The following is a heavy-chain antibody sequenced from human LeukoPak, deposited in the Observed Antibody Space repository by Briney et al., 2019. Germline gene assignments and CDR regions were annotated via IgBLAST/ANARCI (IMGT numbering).Heavy chain of an antibody. CDR3: ARGDYDYVWGSYLIDY. D-gene: IGHD3-16*01. CDR1: GITFDDYG. V-gene: IGHV3-20*04. Sequence: GGSLRLSCAASGITFDDYGMSWVRQAPGKGLEWVSGINWNGGSTGYADSVKGRFTISRDNAKNSLYLQMNSLRAEDTALYYCARGDYDYVWGSYLIDYWGQGTLVTVSS. CDR2: INWNGGST. J-gene: IGHJ4*02.